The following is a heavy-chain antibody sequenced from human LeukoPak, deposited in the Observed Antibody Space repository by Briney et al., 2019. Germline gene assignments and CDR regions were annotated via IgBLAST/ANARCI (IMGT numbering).Heavy chain of an antibody. CDR1: GFTFSDHY. D-gene: IGHD3-9*01. J-gene: IGHJ4*02. V-gene: IGHV3-72*01. CDR2: TRNKANSYTT. Sequence: PGGSLRLSCAASGFTFSDHYMDWVRQAPGKGLEWVGRTRNKANSYTTEYAASVKGRFTISRDDSKNSLYLQMNSLKTEDTAVYYCARGALGGYDILTGYYTDYFDYWGQGTLVTVPS. CDR3: ARGALGGYDILTGYYTDYFDY.